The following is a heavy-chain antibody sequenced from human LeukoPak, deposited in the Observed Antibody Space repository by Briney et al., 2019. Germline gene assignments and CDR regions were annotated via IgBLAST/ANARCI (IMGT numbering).Heavy chain of an antibody. CDR3: AKLVGGELVIQILLFDY. CDR1: GFTFSTYT. J-gene: IGHJ4*02. CDR2: ISYDGSNK. Sequence: GGSLRLSCAASGFTFSTYTIHWVRQAPGKGLEWVAVISYDGSNKYYADSVKGRFTISRDNSKNTLYLQMNSLRAEDTAVYYCAKLVGGELVIQILLFDYWGQGTLVTVSS. V-gene: IGHV3-30*04. D-gene: IGHD3-22*01.